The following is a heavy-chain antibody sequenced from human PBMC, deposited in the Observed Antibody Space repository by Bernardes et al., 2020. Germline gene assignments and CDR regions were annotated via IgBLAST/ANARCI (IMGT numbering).Heavy chain of an antibody. D-gene: IGHD3-3*01. Sequence: SLRLSCAASGFIFSNYVIHWVRQAPGKGLEWVADIRDDESNKYYADSVKRRFTTSRDNSKNTLYLQMDSLRAEYTAVYYSARGRAFNGRSEWSYWGQGTLVIVAS. CDR3: ARGRAFNGRSEWSY. CDR1: GFIFSNYV. V-gene: IGHV3-33*01. CDR2: IRDDESNK. J-gene: IGHJ4*02.